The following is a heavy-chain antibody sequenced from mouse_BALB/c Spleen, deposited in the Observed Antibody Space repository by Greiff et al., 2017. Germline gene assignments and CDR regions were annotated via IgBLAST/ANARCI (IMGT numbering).Heavy chain of an antibody. Sequence: EVQLVESGGGLVQPGGSRKLSCAASGFTFSSFGMHWVRQAPEKGLEWVAYISSGSSTIYYADTVKGRFTISRDNPKNTLFLQMTSLRSEDTAMYYCAREFGAMDYWGQGTSVTVSS. CDR3: AREFGAMDY. CDR2: ISSGSSTI. D-gene: IGHD3-1*01. J-gene: IGHJ4*01. CDR1: GFTFSSFG. V-gene: IGHV5-17*02.